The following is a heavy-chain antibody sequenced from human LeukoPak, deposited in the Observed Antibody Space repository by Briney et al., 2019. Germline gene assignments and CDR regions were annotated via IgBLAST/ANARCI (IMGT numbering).Heavy chain of an antibody. V-gene: IGHV3-13*01. J-gene: IGHJ6*02. D-gene: IGHD3-10*01. CDR2: IGTAGDT. CDR1: GFTFSSYD. Sequence: PGGSLRLSCAASGFTFSSYDMHWVRQATGKGPEWVSAIGTAGDTYYPGSVKGRFTISRENAKNSLYLQMSSLRAGDTAVYYCARDRTVRGVRYGMDVWGQGTTVTVSS. CDR3: ARDRTVRGVRYGMDV.